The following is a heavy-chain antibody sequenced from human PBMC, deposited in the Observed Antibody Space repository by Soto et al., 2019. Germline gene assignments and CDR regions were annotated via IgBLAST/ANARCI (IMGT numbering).Heavy chain of an antibody. V-gene: IGHV4-59*11. CDR2: IYYTGST. CDR1: GGSISSHY. CDR3: ARGGNYRRSHRLTYLGKDV. J-gene: IGHJ6*02. D-gene: IGHD1-26*01. Sequence: PSETLSLTCTVSGGSISSHYWSWIRRPPGKGLEWIAYIYYTGSTYYNPSLKSRVTISVDTSKNQFSLRLSSVTAADTAVYYCARGGNYRRSHRLTYLGKDVRGQRTT.